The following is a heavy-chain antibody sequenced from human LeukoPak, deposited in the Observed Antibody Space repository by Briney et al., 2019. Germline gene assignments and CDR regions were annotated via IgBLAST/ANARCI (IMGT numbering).Heavy chain of an antibody. D-gene: IGHD6-19*01. CDR3: ARGRPYRSGWYQIRGAHGFDY. J-gene: IGHJ4*02. CDR1: GGSFSGYY. CDR2: INHSGST. Sequence: SETLSLTCAVYGGSFSGYYWSWIRQPPGKGLEWIGAINHSGSTNYNPSLKSRVTITVDTTKNQFSLKLSSVTAADTAVYYCARGRPYRSGWYQIRGAHGFDYWGQGTLVTVSS. V-gene: IGHV4-34*01.